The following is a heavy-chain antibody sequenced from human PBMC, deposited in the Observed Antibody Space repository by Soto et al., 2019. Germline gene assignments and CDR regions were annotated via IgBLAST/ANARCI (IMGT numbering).Heavy chain of an antibody. Sequence: GGSLRLSCAASGLSFSSFAMSWVRQAPGKGLEWVSTISGSGGSTFYADSVKGRFTISRDNSKNTLSVQMNSLRAEDTAVYYCAKDPRAWSCVVPWRQASLLTFSS. CDR1: GLSFSSFA. CDR2: ISGSGGST. CDR3: AKDPRAWSCVVP. D-gene: IGHD2-15*01. V-gene: IGHV3-23*01. J-gene: IGHJ5*02.